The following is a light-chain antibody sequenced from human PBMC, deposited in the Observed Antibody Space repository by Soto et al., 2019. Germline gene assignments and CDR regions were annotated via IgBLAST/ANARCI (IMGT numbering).Light chain of an antibody. CDR1: TGPVTNGHF. CDR3: LLSYTGRLYV. V-gene: IGLV7-46*01. Sequence: QDVVTQEPSLTVSPGGTVTLTCGSSTGPVTNGHFPYWFQQKPGQAPRPLIYDTDNKHSWTPARFSASLLGDKAALTLSGALPEDEADYYCLLSYTGRLYVFGPGTKVTVL. CDR2: DTD. J-gene: IGLJ1*01.